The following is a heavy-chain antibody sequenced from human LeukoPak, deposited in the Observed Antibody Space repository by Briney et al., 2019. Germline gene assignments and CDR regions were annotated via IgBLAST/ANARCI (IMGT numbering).Heavy chain of an antibody. CDR2: INHSGST. J-gene: IGHJ3*02. CDR1: GGSFIGYY. Sequence: SETLSLTCAVYGGSFIGYYWSWIRQPPGKGLEWIGEINHSGSTNYNPSLKSRVTISVDTSKNQFSLKLSSVTAADTAVYYCARGRGLYGSGSYYMSFGARAFDIWGQGTMVTVSS. V-gene: IGHV4-34*01. CDR3: ARGRGLYGSGSYYMSFGARAFDI. D-gene: IGHD3-10*01.